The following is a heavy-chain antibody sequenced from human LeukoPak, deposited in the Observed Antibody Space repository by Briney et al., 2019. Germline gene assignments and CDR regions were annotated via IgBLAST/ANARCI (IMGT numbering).Heavy chain of an antibody. CDR2: ISGSGGST. V-gene: IGHV3-23*01. Sequence: GGSLRLSCAASGFTLSSYAMSWVRQAPGKGLEWVSAISGSGGSTYYADSVKGRFTISRDNSKNTLYLQMNSLRAEDTAVYYCAKDPGLWFGELLYRPYFDYWGQGTLVTVSS. D-gene: IGHD3-10*01. CDR3: AKDPGLWFGELLYRPYFDY. CDR1: GFTLSSYA. J-gene: IGHJ4*02.